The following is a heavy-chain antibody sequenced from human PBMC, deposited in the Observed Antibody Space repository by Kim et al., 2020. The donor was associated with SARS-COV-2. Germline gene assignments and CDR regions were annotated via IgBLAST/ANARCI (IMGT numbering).Heavy chain of an antibody. V-gene: IGHV3-33*01. CDR1: GFTFSSYG. CDR3: ARDRVVTAVFRYYYYYGMDV. CDR2: IWYDGSNK. D-gene: IGHD2-21*02. Sequence: GGSLRLSCAASGFTFSSYGMHWVRQAPGKGLEWVAVIWYDGSNKYYADSVKGRFTISRDNSKNTLYLQMNSLRAEDTAVYYCARDRVVTAVFRYYYYYGMDVWGQGTTVTVSS. J-gene: IGHJ6*02.